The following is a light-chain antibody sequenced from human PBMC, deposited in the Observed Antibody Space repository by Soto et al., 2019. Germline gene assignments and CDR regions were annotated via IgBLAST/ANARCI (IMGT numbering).Light chain of an antibody. CDR2: DAS. CDR3: QQRSGWPPALS. J-gene: IGKJ4*01. CDR1: QSVNNY. Sequence: EVVLTQFPATLSLSPGDRATLSCRASQSVNNYIAWYQHRPGQPPRLLMFDASKRATGIPARFSGSGSGTDVTLTISGLEPEDFAVYYCQQRSGWPPALSFGGGTKV. V-gene: IGKV3-11*01.